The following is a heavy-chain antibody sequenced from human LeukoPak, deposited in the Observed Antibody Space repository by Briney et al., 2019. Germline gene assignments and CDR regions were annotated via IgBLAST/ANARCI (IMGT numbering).Heavy chain of an antibody. CDR3: ASRVAPGSMVLDY. CDR2: INQDGSEK. Sequence: GGSLRLSCDASGFTFSTYWMTWVRQAPGKGLEWVATINQDGSEKYYMDSMQGRFIISRDNAKNSLYLQMNSLRAEDTAVYYCASRVAPGSMVLDYWGQGTLVTVSS. V-gene: IGHV3-7*01. J-gene: IGHJ4*02. D-gene: IGHD5-12*01. CDR1: GFTFSTYW.